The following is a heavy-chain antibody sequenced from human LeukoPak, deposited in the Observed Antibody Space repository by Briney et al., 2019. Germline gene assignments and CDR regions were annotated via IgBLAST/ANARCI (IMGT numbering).Heavy chain of an antibody. Sequence: ASVKVSCKASGYTFTGYYMHWVRQAPRRGPEWMGWINPNSGGTNYAQKFQGRVTMTRDTSISTAYMELSRLRSDDTAVYYCARHRDSSGYDYWGQGTLVTVSS. CDR2: INPNSGGT. D-gene: IGHD3-22*01. V-gene: IGHV1-2*02. CDR3: ARHRDSSGYDY. CDR1: GYTFTGYY. J-gene: IGHJ4*02.